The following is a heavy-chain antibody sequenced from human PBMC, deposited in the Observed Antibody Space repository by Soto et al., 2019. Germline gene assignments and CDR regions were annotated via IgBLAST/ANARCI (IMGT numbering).Heavy chain of an antibody. CDR3: ARLTEAERH. Sequence: EVQLVESGGGLTQPGGSLRLSCVVSGFIVSSSHMIWVRQAPGKGLEGVSILYNHGKTNYVDSVKGRFASTRDNSKPTVYLQMNSLRVEDTAVYYCARLTEAERHWGQGALVTVSS. V-gene: IGHV3-53*01. J-gene: IGHJ4*02. CDR2: LYNHGKT. CDR1: GFIVSSSH. D-gene: IGHD1-1*01.